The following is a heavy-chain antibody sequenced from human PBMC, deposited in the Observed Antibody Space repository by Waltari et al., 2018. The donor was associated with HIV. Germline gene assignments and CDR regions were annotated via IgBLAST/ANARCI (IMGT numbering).Heavy chain of an antibody. V-gene: IGHV1-2*02. CDR1: GYTFTGYY. J-gene: IGHJ6*02. CDR2: INPNSGAT. D-gene: IGHD6-25*01. CDR3: AKDRAAYFYYGMDV. Sequence: VQLVQSGAEVKRPGASVKVSCKASGYTFTGYYMHWVRQAPGHGLEWMGWINPNSGATNYAQKFQGRVTMTRDTSISTADVELSSLRADDTAEHYCAKDRAAYFYYGMDVWGQGTTVTVSS.